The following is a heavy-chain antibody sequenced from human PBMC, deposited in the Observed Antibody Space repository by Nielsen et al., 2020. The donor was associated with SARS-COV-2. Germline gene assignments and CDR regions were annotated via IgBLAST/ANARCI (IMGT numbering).Heavy chain of an antibody. CDR1: GFTFSSYA. V-gene: IGHV3-23*01. J-gene: IGHJ3*02. CDR2: ISGSGGST. D-gene: IGHD4-11*01. Sequence: GESLKISCAASGFTFSSYAMSWVRQAPGKGLEWVSAISGSGGSTYYADSVKGRFTISRDNSKNTLYLQMNSLRAEDTAVYYCTASTVTTGPWAFDIWGQGTMVTVSS. CDR3: TASTVTTGPWAFDI.